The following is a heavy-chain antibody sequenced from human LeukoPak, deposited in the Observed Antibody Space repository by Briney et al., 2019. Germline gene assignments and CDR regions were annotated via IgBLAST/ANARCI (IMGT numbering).Heavy chain of an antibody. CDR2: IYHSGST. CDR1: GGSISSGGYY. D-gene: IGHD6-13*01. CDR3: ARDASRIAAAVVAFDI. Sequence: SQTLSLTCTVSGGSISSGGYYWSWIRQPPGKGLEWIGYIYHSGSTYYNPSLKSRVTISVDRSKNQFSLKLSSVTAADTAVYYCARDASRIAAAVVAFDIWGQGTMVTVSS. V-gene: IGHV4-30-2*01. J-gene: IGHJ3*02.